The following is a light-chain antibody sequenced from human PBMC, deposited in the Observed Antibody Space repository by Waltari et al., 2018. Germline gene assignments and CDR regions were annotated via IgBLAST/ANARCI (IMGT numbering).Light chain of an antibody. CDR1: SLRSYY. Sequence: SSELTQDPAVSVALGQTVRITCQGDSLRSYYASWYQQKPGQAPVLVIYGKNNRPSGIPDLFSGSSSETTASLTITGAHAEDGADYYCNSRDSSGNLVVFGGGTKLTVL. CDR2: GKN. J-gene: IGLJ2*01. V-gene: IGLV3-19*01. CDR3: NSRDSSGNLVV.